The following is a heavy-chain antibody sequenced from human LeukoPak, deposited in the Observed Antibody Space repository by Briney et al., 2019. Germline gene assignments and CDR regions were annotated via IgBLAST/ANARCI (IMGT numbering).Heavy chain of an antibody. CDR2: ISYDGSNK. Sequence: GGSLRLSCAASGFTFSSYAMHWVRQAPGKGLEWVAVISYDGSNKYYADSVKGRFTISRDSSRNMLYLQMNSLRVEDTAVYYCAAEYCGGGFCYTRHSGHDYWGQGTLVTVSS. V-gene: IGHV3-30-3*01. J-gene: IGHJ4*02. CDR3: AAEYCGGGFCYTRHSGHDY. D-gene: IGHD2-15*01. CDR1: GFTFSSYA.